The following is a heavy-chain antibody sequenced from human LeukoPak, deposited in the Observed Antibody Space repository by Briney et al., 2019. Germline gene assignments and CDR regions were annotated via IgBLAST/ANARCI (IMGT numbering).Heavy chain of an antibody. Sequence: GESLKISCKGSGYSFTNYWIGWVRQMPGKGLEWMGIIYPGDSDTRYSPSFQGQVTISADKSISIAYLQWSSLKASDTAMYYCARQRGYSGSYSDYWGQGTLVTVSS. CDR2: IYPGDSDT. CDR1: GYSFTNYW. CDR3: ARQRGYSGSYSDY. J-gene: IGHJ4*02. V-gene: IGHV5-51*01. D-gene: IGHD1-26*01.